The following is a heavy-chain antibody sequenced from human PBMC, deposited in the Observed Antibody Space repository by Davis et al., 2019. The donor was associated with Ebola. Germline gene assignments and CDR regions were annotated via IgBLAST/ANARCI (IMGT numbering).Heavy chain of an antibody. Sequence: LRLSCAASGFTFSSYAMSWVRQPPGKGLEWIGYIYYSGSTYYNPSLKSRVTISVDTSKNQFSLKLSSVTAADTAVYYCAREGATTMGYWGQGTLVTVSS. J-gene: IGHJ4*02. CDR1: GFTFSSYA. D-gene: IGHD1-26*01. V-gene: IGHV4-30-4*08. CDR3: AREGATTMGY. CDR2: IYYSGST.